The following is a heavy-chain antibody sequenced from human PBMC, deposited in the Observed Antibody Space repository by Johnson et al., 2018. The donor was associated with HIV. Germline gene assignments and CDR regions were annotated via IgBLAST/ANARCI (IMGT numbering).Heavy chain of an antibody. V-gene: IGHV3-66*01. J-gene: IGHJ3*01. CDR1: GFSVSNTY. Sequence: MQLVESGGGLVQSGGSLRLSCGSSGFSVSNTYMNWVRQAPGKGLEWVSVIYSGGSTYSADSVRGRFTISRDNSKNTLYLQMSSLSAEDTAMYYCARDGESQQLPLGDAFDVWGQGTMVTVSS. D-gene: IGHD6-13*01. CDR2: IYSGGST. CDR3: ARDGESQQLPLGDAFDV.